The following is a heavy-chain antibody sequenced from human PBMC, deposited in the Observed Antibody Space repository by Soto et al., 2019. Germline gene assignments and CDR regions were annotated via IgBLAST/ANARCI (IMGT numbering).Heavy chain of an antibody. CDR2: ISYDGSNK. CDR1: GFTFSSYG. V-gene: IGHV3-30*18. Sequence: GGSLRLSCAASGFTFSSYGMHWVRQAPGKGLEWVAVISYDGSNKYYADSVKGRFTISRDNSKNTLYLQMNSLRAEDTAVYYCAKVRRDGYNYGYFDYWGQGTLVTVSS. J-gene: IGHJ4*02. CDR3: AKVRRDGYNYGYFDY. D-gene: IGHD5-12*01.